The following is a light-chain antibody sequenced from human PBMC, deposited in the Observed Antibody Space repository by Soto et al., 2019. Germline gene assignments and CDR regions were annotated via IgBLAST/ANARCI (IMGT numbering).Light chain of an antibody. Sequence: EIVLTQSPVTLSLPPGERATLSCRASQTISKNYIAWYQQKPGRAPRLLIYATSNRATGIADRFSGSGSGTDFSLTISRLEPEDSAVYFCQQYGRTFGQGTKVDIK. CDR1: QTISKNY. J-gene: IGKJ1*01. CDR2: ATS. V-gene: IGKV3-20*01. CDR3: QQYGRT.